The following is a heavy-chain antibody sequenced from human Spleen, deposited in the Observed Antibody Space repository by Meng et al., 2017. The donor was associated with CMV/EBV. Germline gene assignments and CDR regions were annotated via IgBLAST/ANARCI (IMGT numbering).Heavy chain of an antibody. J-gene: IGHJ4*02. V-gene: IGHV4-30-4*01. CDR1: GGAISSADYS. D-gene: IGHD3-22*01. CDR3: ASYDSSGYYSLWY. CDR2: TFCSGSN. Sequence: SGGAISSADYSWSWIRQPPGKGLEWIWYTFCSGSNYYIPSLKSRVTISVDTSKNQFSLKLHSVTSADTAVYYCASYDSSGYYSLWYWGQGTLVTVSS.